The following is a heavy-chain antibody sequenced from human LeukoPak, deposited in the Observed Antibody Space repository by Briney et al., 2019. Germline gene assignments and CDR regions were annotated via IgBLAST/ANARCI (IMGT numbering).Heavy chain of an antibody. Sequence: GGSLRLSCEASGFTFSIYAMSWVRQAPGKGLEWLSIMSGAGGRIEYADSVKGRFTISRDNSRNTLYLQMNSLRAEDTAVYYCAKDEATIRIFDYWGQGTLVTVSS. CDR2: MSGAGGRI. D-gene: IGHD5-24*01. V-gene: IGHV3-23*01. CDR3: AKDEATIRIFDY. J-gene: IGHJ4*02. CDR1: GFTFSIYA.